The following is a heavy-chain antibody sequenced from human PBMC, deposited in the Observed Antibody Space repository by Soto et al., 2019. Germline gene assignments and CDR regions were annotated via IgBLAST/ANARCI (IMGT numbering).Heavy chain of an antibody. CDR3: ASIQDYYDSSGASDAFDI. J-gene: IGHJ3*02. V-gene: IGHV1-69*13. Sequence: SVKVSCKASGGTFSSYAISWVRQAPGQGLEWMGGIIPIFGTANYAQKFQGRVTITADESTSTAYMELSSLRSEDTAVYYCASIQDYYDSSGASDAFDIWGQGTMVTVSS. CDR1: GGTFSSYA. D-gene: IGHD3-22*01. CDR2: IIPIFGTA.